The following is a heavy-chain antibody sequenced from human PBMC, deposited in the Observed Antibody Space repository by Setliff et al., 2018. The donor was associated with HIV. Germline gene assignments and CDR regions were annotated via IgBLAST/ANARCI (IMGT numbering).Heavy chain of an antibody. D-gene: IGHD3-22*01. CDR2: IYYSGST. J-gene: IGHJ4*02. Sequence: SETLSLTCTVSGGSISSYYWSWIRQPPGKGLEWIGYIYYSGSTNYNPSLKSRVTISVDTSKNQFSLKLSSVTAADTAVYYCARGDPYYYDSSGYLDYWGQGTLVTVSS. CDR3: ARGDPYYYDSSGYLDY. CDR1: GGSISSYY. V-gene: IGHV4-59*01.